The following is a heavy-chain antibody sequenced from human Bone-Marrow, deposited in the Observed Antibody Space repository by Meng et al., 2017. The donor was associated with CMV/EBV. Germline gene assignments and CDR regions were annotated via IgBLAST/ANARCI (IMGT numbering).Heavy chain of an antibody. CDR2: ISSSSSYI. D-gene: IGHD3-10*01. CDR1: GFTFSSYA. Sequence: GESLKISCAASGFTFSSYAMSWVRQAPGKGLEWVSSISSSSSYIYYADSVKGRFTISRDNAKNSLYLQMNSLRAEDTAVYYCARDLPLLWFGELSLYYYYGMDVWGQGTTVTVSS. CDR3: ARDLPLLWFGELSLYYYYGMDV. V-gene: IGHV3-21*01. J-gene: IGHJ6*02.